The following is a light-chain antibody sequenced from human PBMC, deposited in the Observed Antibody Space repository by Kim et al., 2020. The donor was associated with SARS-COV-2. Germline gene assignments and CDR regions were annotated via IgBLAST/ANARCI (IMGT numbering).Light chain of an antibody. J-gene: IGKJ1*01. V-gene: IGKV1-39*01. CDR1: QSITTY. Sequence: ASVGDRVTITCRATQSITTYLVWFQQKPRKAPKLLIYAASNLQRGVPSRFSGSGSGTDFTLTISSLQPEDSATYFCQQSYTTPPTFGQGTKVDIK. CDR2: AAS. CDR3: QQSYTTPPT.